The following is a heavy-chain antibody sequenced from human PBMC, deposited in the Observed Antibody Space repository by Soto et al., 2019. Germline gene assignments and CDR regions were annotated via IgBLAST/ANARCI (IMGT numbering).Heavy chain of an antibody. D-gene: IGHD5-18*01. CDR1: GFSLSTSGVG. CDR2: IYWDDYK. V-gene: IGHV2-5*02. J-gene: IGHJ4*02. CDR3: AHTLLRDYTYGPDFDY. Sequence: QITLKESGPTLVKPTQTLTLTCTFSGFSLSTSGVGVGWIRQPPGKALEWLALIYWDDYKRYSPSLQSRLTITKDTSKNQVVLTMTNVDPVDTATYYCAHTLLRDYTYGPDFDYWGQGTLVTVSS.